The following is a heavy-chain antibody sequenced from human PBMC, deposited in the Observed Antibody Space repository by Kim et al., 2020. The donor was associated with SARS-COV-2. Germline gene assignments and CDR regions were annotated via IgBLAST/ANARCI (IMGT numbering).Heavy chain of an antibody. CDR1: GNSFTTYA. CDR2: INTNTGKP. D-gene: IGHD3-16*01. CDR3: ATGLIARPPFDY. V-gene: IGHV7-4-1*02. J-gene: IGHJ4*02. Sequence: ASVKVSCKTSGNSFTTYAMNWVRQAPGQGLEWMGWINTNTGKPTYAQGFTGRFVFSLDTSVTTAFLQISNLKPDDTAVYYCATGLIARPPFDYWGQGTL.